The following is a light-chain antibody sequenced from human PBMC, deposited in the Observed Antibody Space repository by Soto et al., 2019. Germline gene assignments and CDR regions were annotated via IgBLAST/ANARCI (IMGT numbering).Light chain of an antibody. CDR2: EVN. CDR1: SSDVGAYNF. Sequence: QSVLTQPASVSGSPGQSITISCTGTSSDVGAYNFVSWYQQYPGKAPKVMIYEVNNRPSGVSNRFSGSKSGNTASLTFSGLQAEDEADYYCSSFTRSSTYVFGSGTKVTV. V-gene: IGLV2-14*01. J-gene: IGLJ1*01. CDR3: SSFTRSSTYV.